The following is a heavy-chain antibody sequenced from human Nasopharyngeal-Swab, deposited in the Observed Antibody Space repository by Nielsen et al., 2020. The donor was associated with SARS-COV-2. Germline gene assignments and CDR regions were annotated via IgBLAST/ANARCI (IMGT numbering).Heavy chain of an antibody. Sequence: SSVTVSRQASGGTFSSYAISWVRQAPGQGLEWMGGIIPIFGTANYAQKFQGRVTITADESTSTAYMELSSLRSEDTAVYYCARVVDIVATIGSFDIWGQGTMVTVSS. CDR3: ARVVDIVATIGSFDI. J-gene: IGHJ3*02. V-gene: IGHV1-69*13. CDR1: GGTFSSYA. D-gene: IGHD5-12*01. CDR2: IIPIFGTA.